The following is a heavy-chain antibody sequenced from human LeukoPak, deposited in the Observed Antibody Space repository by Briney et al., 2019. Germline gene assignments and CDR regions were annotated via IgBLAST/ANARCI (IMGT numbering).Heavy chain of an antibody. CDR2: ISSSSSYI. CDR1: GFTFSSYS. CDR3: ARDRRRSIAARATNVDYMDG. V-gene: IGHV3-21*01. D-gene: IGHD6-6*01. J-gene: IGHJ6*03. Sequence: GGSLRLSCAASGFTFSSYSMNWVRQAPGKGLEWVSSISSSSSYIYYADSVKGRFTISRDNAKSSLYLQMNSLRAEDTAVYYCARDRRRSIAARATNVDYMDGWGKGTTVTVSS.